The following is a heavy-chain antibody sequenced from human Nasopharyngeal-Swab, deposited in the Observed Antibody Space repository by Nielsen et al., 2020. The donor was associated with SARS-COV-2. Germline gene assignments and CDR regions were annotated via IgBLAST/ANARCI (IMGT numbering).Heavy chain of an antibody. CDR1: GFSLNTARMG. V-gene: IGHV2-26*01. Sequence: SAPTLAKHTETLTLTCPVSGFSLNTARMGLSWIRQPPRKALEWLAHIFSNDKKSYSTSLKSRLTISKETSKSQVVLTMNNMDPVDTATYYCARTEGSQWLVPIYFDYWGQGTLVTVSS. CDR2: IFSNDKK. J-gene: IGHJ4*02. D-gene: IGHD6-19*01. CDR3: ARTEGSQWLVPIYFDY.